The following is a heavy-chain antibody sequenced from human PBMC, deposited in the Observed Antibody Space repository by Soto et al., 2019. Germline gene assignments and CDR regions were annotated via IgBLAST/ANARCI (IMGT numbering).Heavy chain of an antibody. Sequence: GGSLRLSCASSGFTFSSYWVSLVRQAPGKGLEWVANIKEDGREKYYVDSVKGRFTISRDNAKNSLYLQMNSLRAEDTAVYYCARVPLGPGGGYWGQGTLVTVSS. CDR3: ARVPLGPGGGY. D-gene: IGHD3-10*01. V-gene: IGHV3-7*01. CDR2: IKEDGREK. J-gene: IGHJ4*02. CDR1: GFTFSSYW.